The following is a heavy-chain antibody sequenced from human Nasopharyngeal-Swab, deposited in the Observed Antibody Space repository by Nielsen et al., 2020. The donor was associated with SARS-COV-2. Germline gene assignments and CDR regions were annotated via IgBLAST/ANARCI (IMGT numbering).Heavy chain of an antibody. CDR3: TRGGFSHSMDV. V-gene: IGHV3-74*01. Sequence: VRQAPGKGLVWVSHIVVGGISTNYADSVQGRFTISRDNAKNTLSLQMNSLRDEDSAIYYCTRGGFSHSMDVWGQGTTVTVSS. D-gene: IGHD3-10*01. CDR2: IVVGGIST. J-gene: IGHJ6*02.